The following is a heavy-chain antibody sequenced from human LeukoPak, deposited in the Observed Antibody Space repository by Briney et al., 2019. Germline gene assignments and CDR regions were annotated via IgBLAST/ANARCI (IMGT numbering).Heavy chain of an antibody. Sequence: GGALRLSCAASGVTFSSYWMSWVRQAPGKGQEWVANIKQDGSEKYYVDSVKGRFTISRDNAKNSLYLQMNSLRAEDTAVYYCAGGLDYFDYWGQGTLVTVSS. CDR3: AGGLDYFDY. V-gene: IGHV3-7*04. D-gene: IGHD6-19*01. CDR2: IKQDGSEK. J-gene: IGHJ4*02. CDR1: GVTFSSYW.